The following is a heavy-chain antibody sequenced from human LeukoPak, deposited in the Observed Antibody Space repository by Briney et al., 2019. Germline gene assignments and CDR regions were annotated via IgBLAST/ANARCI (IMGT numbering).Heavy chain of an antibody. V-gene: IGHV3-21*01. Sequence: PGGSLRLSCAASGFTFSSYSMNWVRQAPGKGLEWVSSISSSSGYIYYANSVKGRFTISRDNAKNSLYLQMNSLRAEDTAVYYCARGLSDSYGYGYWGQGTLVTVSS. CDR2: ISSSSGYI. CDR3: ARGLSDSYGYGY. D-gene: IGHD5-18*01. J-gene: IGHJ4*02. CDR1: GFTFSSYS.